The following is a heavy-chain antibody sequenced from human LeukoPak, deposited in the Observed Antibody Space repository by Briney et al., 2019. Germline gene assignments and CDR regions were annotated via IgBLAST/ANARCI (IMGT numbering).Heavy chain of an antibody. CDR2: ISTNGGRT. V-gene: IGHV3-64*01. CDR1: GFTFSSYA. Sequence: PGGSLRLSCAASGFTFSSYAMHWVRQAPGKGLEYVSTISTNGGRTYYANSVKGRFTISRDNSKNTVYLQMGSLRAEDMAVYYRARERRGDDAFDIWGQGTMVTVSS. D-gene: IGHD3-16*01. J-gene: IGHJ3*02. CDR3: ARERRGDDAFDI.